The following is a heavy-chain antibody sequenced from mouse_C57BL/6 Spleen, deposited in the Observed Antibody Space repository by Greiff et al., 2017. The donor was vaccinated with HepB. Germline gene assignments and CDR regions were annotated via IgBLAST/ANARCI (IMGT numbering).Heavy chain of an antibody. V-gene: IGHV1-55*01. CDR3: AREGLTSYYFDY. D-gene: IGHD4-1*01. CDR1: GYTFTSYW. CDR2: IYPGSGST. Sequence: QVQLQQPGAELMKPGASVKMSCKASGYTFTSYWITWVKQRPGQGLEWIGDIYPGSGSTNYNEKFKSKATLTVDTSSSTAYMQLSSLTSEDSAVYYCAREGLTSYYFDYWGQGTTLTVSS. J-gene: IGHJ2*01.